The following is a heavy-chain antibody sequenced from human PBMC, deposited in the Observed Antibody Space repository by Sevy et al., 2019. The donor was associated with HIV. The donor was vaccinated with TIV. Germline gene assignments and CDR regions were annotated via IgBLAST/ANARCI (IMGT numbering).Heavy chain of an antibody. CDR3: ARLATTYGMDA. Sequence: GGSLRLSCAASGFTFSSYSMNWVRQAPGKGLEWVSSISSSSSYIYYADSVKGRFTISRDNAKNSLYLQMNSLRAEDTAVYYCARLATTYGMDAWGQGTTVTVSS. J-gene: IGHJ6*02. CDR1: GFTFSSYS. CDR2: ISSSSSYI. V-gene: IGHV3-21*01. D-gene: IGHD1-26*01.